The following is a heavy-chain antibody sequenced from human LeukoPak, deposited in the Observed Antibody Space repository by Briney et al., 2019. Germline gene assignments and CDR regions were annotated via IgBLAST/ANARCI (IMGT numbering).Heavy chain of an antibody. CDR3: ARGGGLYGSGSYYSYFDY. D-gene: IGHD3-10*01. Sequence: ASVKVSCKASGYTXTSYYMHWVRQAPGQGLEWMGIINPSGGSTSYAQKFQGRVTMTRDTSTSTVYMELSSLRSEDTAVYYCARGGGLYGSGSYYSYFDYWGQGTLVTVSS. CDR1: GYTXTSYY. J-gene: IGHJ4*02. V-gene: IGHV1-46*01. CDR2: INPSGGST.